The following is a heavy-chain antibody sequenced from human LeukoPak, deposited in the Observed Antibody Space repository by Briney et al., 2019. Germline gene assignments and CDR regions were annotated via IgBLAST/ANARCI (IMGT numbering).Heavy chain of an antibody. CDR2: ISSGSSFI. CDR1: GFTFSTYS. CDR3: AKDRVGVTAFDY. Sequence: PGGSLRLSXAASGFTFSTYSMNWVRQAPGKGLEWVSSISSGSSFIYYADSVKGRFTISRDNAKNSLFLQMNSLRAEDTAVYYCAKDRVGVTAFDYWGQGTLVTVSS. V-gene: IGHV3-21*01. J-gene: IGHJ4*02. D-gene: IGHD3-3*01.